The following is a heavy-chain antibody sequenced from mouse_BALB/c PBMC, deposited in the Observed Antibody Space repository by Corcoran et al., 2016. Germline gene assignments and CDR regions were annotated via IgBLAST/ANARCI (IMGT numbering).Heavy chain of an antibody. CDR3: ASDPYAMDY. J-gene: IGHJ4*01. CDR1: GYTFTNYG. Sequence: QIQLVQSGPELKKPGETVKISCKASGYTFTNYGMNWVKQAPGKGLKWMGWINTYTGEPTYADDFKGLFALYLESSASTAYLQINNLKNEDMSTYFCASDPYAMDYWGQGTSVTVSS. V-gene: IGHV9-1*02. CDR2: INTYTGEP.